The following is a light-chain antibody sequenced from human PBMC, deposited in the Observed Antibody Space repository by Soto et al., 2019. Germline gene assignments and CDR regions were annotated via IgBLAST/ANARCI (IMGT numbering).Light chain of an antibody. CDR3: QQYGTPLFT. V-gene: IGKV3-20*01. CDR1: QSVTNNF. CDR2: RAS. J-gene: IGKJ3*01. Sequence: IVLTQSPGTLSLSPGERATLSCGASQSVTNNFLAWYQQKPGQAPRLLIYRASSRATGVPDRFSGSGSGTDFTLTISRLEPGDFAVYYCQQYGTPLFTFGPGTKVDIK.